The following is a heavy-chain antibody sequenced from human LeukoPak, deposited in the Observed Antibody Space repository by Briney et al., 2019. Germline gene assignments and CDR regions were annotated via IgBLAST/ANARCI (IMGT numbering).Heavy chain of an antibody. J-gene: IGHJ5*02. V-gene: IGHV3-21*01. CDR2: ITTTSSYI. CDR3: ARSGCPGGSCYLRYSWLDL. Sequence: GGALSLSCATSGFTFSNSDMTWVRQAPGKGLEWVSSITTTSSYIYYADSVRGRFTISRDNAKNSLYLLMDSLRVEDTAVYYCARSGCPGGSCYLRYSWLDLWGRGTLVTVSS. D-gene: IGHD2-15*01. CDR1: GFTFSNSD.